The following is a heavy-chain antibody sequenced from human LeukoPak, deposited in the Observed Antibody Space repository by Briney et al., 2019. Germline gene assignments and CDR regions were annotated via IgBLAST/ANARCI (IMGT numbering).Heavy chain of an antibody. J-gene: IGHJ4*02. V-gene: IGHV3-7*04. D-gene: IGHD5-12*01. Sequence: GGSLRLSCAASGFTFSRFWMSWVRQAPGKGLEWVANIKQDGSEKYYVDSVKGRFTISRDNAKNSLYLQMNSLRAEDTAVFYCARDGTYTDYDPDFDIWGQGTLVTVPS. CDR1: GFTFSRFW. CDR2: IKQDGSEK. CDR3: ARDGTYTDYDPDFDI.